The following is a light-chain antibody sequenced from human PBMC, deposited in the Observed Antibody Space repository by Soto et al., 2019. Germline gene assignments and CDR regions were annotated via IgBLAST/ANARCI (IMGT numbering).Light chain of an antibody. CDR3: QQYNSYPWT. V-gene: IGKV1-5*03. CDR2: KAS. J-gene: IGKJ1*01. Sequence: DFQMTQSPSTLSASVGDRVTSTCRASQTISSCLAWYQQKPGKAPNLLIYKASSLQSRVPSRFSGSGSGTEFTLTISSLQPDDFAPYYCQQYNSYPWTFGQGTPVDIK. CDR1: QTISSC.